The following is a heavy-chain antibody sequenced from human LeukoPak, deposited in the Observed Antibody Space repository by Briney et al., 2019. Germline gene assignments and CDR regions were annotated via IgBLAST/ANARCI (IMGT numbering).Heavy chain of an antibody. Sequence: PGGSLRLSCVASGFTFSRYWMHWVRQAPGKGLVWVSRINSDGRSTNYADSVKGRFSISRDNAENTLYLQMTSLRVEDTAVYYCARDPGRGLFGEHLADAFDIWGKGTMVTVSS. V-gene: IGHV3-74*01. CDR1: GFTFSRYW. D-gene: IGHD3-10*02. J-gene: IGHJ3*02. CDR3: ARDPGRGLFGEHLADAFDI. CDR2: INSDGRST.